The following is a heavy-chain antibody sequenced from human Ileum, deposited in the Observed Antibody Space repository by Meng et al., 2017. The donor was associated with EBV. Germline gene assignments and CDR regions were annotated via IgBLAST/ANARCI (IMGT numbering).Heavy chain of an antibody. CDR3: ARGGDTSGYSLDY. V-gene: IGHV4-30-4*01. J-gene: IGHJ4*02. D-gene: IGHD3-22*01. Sequence: QVQLQESGPGPVKPSQTLSLTCAVSGGSISSGGYYWSWIRQPPGKGLEWIGYIYKSGSTYYNPSLTSRVTISVDTSKNQFFLKLGSVTAADTGVYYCARGGDTSGYSLDYWGQGILVTVSS. CDR2: IYKSGST. CDR1: GGSISSGGYY.